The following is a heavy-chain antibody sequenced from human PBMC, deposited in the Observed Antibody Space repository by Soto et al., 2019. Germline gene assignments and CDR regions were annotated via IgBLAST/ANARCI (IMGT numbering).Heavy chain of an antibody. D-gene: IGHD6-6*01. CDR3: ARQYPSSSRHFDH. CDR1: GFTFRTYY. J-gene: IGHJ4*02. V-gene: IGHV3-21*01. CDR2: ISAGNSNI. Sequence: EVELVESGGGLVKPGGSLTLSCAASGFTFRTYYMIWVRQAPGKGLEWVSSISAGNSNIYYAPSVKGRFTISRDNAKNSLYLQINSLRAEDTAVYYCARQYPSSSRHFDHWGQGTLVTVSS.